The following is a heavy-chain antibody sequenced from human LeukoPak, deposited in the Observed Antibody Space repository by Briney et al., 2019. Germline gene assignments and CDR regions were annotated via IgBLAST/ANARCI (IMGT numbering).Heavy chain of an antibody. V-gene: IGHV3-23*01. CDR3: ARVVTYYYDSSGYYVGYYFDY. J-gene: IGHJ4*02. Sequence: TGGSLRLSCAASGFTFSGYAISGVRQAPGKGLGWVSAISGSGGGTYYGDSVKGRFTISRDNSKNTLYLQMNSLRAEDTAVYYCARVVTYYYDSSGYYVGYYFDYWGQGTLVTVSS. CDR2: ISGSGGGT. D-gene: IGHD3-22*01. CDR1: GFTFSGYA.